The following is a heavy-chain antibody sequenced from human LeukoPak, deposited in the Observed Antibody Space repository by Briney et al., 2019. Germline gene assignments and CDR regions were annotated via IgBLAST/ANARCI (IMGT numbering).Heavy chain of an antibody. Sequence: TGGSLRLSCAASGFTFNYAWMSWVRQVPGKGLEWVGQTVSEIDGGTTDYAAPVKSRFTISRDDSKSTLYLQMNSLKIEDTAVYYCTTDEDWNYARKDVWGQGATVIVSS. D-gene: IGHD1-7*01. CDR3: TTDEDWNYARKDV. CDR1: GFTFNYAW. V-gene: IGHV3-15*04. J-gene: IGHJ6*02. CDR2: TVSEIDGGTT.